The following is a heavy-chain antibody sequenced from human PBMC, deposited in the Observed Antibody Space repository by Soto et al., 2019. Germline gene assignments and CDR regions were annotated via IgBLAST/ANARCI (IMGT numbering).Heavy chain of an antibody. Sequence: GGSLRLSCAASGFTFDNYAMHWVRQAPGKGLEWVSGISWNSNAIAYADSVKGRFTISRDNAKNSLYLQMNSLRAEDTAFYYCAKDTGPNWGQGTLVTVSS. J-gene: IGHJ4*02. CDR1: GFTFDNYA. CDR3: AKDTGPN. V-gene: IGHV3-9*01. CDR2: ISWNSNAI.